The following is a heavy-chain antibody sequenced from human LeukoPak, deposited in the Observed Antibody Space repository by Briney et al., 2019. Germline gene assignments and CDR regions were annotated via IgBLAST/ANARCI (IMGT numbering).Heavy chain of an antibody. CDR1: GYTFTTYA. D-gene: IGHD4-23*01. CDR2: INTNTGNP. CDR3: ARGDYGGNERANDQ. Sequence: RASVKVSCEASGYTFTTYAMNWVRQAPGQGLEWMGWINTNTGNPTYAQGFTGRFVFSLDTSVSTAYLQISSLKAEDTAVYYCARGDYGGNERANDQWGQGTLVTVSS. V-gene: IGHV7-4-1*02. J-gene: IGHJ4*02.